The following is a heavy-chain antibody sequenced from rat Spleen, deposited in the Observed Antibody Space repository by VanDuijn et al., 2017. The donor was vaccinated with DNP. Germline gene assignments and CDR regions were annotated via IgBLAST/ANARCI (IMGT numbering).Heavy chain of an antibody. J-gene: IGHJ3*01. V-gene: IGHV5-27*01. CDR1: GFTFSNYG. CDR3: TRRGDTTGLNWFVY. CDR2: ISYAGGST. D-gene: IGHD1-6*01. Sequence: EVQLVESGGDLVQPGRSLKLSCAASGFTFSNYGMAWVRQAPTKGLELVAYISYAGGSTYHGDSVKGRFTISRDNAKSTLYLQMNSLRSEDTATYYCTRRGDTTGLNWFVYWGQGTLVTVSS.